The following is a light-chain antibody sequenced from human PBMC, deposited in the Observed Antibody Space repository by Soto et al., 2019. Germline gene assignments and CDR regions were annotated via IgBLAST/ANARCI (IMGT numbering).Light chain of an antibody. CDR3: AAWDDSLNGYV. Sequence: QLVLTQPPSASGTPGQRVTFSCSGSTSNIGANTVNWYQHLPGAAPRLLIYSHSQRPSGVPDRFSGSKSGTSASLAISGLQSDDEADYYCAAWDDSLNGYVFGTGTKVTVL. CDR1: TSNIGANT. CDR2: SHS. J-gene: IGLJ1*01. V-gene: IGLV1-44*01.